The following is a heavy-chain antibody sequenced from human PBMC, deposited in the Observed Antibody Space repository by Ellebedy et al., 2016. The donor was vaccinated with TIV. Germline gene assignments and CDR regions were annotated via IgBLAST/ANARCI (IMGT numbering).Heavy chain of an antibody. D-gene: IGHD2-2*01. J-gene: IGHJ5*02. V-gene: IGHV3-43*01. CDR3: AKDRGSSSWFDH. Sequence: GESLKISCAASGFAFEYNTMHWVRQAPGKGLQWISLITWNGVNTEYADSVRGRFTISRDNNKKSLFLQMNSLRIEDTALYYCAKDRGSSSWFDHWGQGTLVTVSP. CDR2: ITWNGVNT. CDR1: GFAFEYNT.